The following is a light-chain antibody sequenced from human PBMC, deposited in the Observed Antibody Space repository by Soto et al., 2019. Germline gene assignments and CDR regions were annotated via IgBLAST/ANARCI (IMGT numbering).Light chain of an antibody. CDR3: KQRAGSST. CDR2: DAS. Sequence: DIQMTQSPSTLSASVGDRVTITCRASQSIATYLTWYQQKPGKAPKLLIYDASSLKSGVQSRFSGSGSGTEFTLTLRSLEPEDFAVYYCKQRAGSSTFGQGTRLEIK. CDR1: QSIATY. V-gene: IGKV1-5*01. J-gene: IGKJ5*01.